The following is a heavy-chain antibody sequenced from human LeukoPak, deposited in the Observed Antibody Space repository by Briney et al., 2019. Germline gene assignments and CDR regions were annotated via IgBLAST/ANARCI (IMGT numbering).Heavy chain of an antibody. V-gene: IGHV3-7*01. CDR2: INQDGGGR. CDR1: GFTFTSYW. J-gene: IGHJ4*02. CDR3: ASFYGDSSDY. Sequence: GGSLRLSCAASGFTFTSYWMTWVRQAPGKGLEWVANINQDGGGRYYVDSVKGRFTISRDNAKNSVHLQMNSLRAEDTAVYYCASFYGDSSDYWGQGTLVTVSS. D-gene: IGHD4-17*01.